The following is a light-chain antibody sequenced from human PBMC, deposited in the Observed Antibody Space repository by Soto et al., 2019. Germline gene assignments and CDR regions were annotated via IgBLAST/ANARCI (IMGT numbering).Light chain of an antibody. CDR2: DAS. CDR3: QQYNDWPQWT. Sequence: VLRQSQATLLLSRWERAPGCCRASQSVKTFLVWYQQRPGQAPRLLIYDASTRATGIPARFSGSGSGTEFTLTISSLQSEDFAVYYCQQYNDWPQWTFAQGAKVDI. J-gene: IGKJ1*01. CDR1: QSVKTF. V-gene: IGKV3-15*01.